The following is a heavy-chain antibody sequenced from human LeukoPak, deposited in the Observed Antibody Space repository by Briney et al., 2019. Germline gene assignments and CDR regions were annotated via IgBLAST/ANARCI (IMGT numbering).Heavy chain of an antibody. V-gene: IGHV4-39*01. CDR1: GGSISSSSYY. CDR3: ARLVVVTAIPLLGYFDY. D-gene: IGHD2-21*02. Sequence: SETLSLTCAVSGGSISSSSYYWGWIRQPPGKGLEWIGSIYYSGSTYYNPSLKSRVTISVDTSKNQFSLKLSSVTAADTAVYYCARLVVVTAIPLLGYFDYWGQGTLVTVSS. J-gene: IGHJ4*02. CDR2: IYYSGST.